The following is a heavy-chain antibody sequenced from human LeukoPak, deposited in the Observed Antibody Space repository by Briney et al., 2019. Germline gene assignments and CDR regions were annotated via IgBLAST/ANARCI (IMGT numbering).Heavy chain of an antibody. CDR2: FDPEDGET. J-gene: IGHJ4*02. V-gene: IGHV1-24*01. D-gene: IGHD2-21*02. CDR1: GYTLTELS. CDR3: ARLGVTDY. Sequence: GASVSVSCTVSGYTLTELSIHWGRQAPGKGLEWMGAFDPEDGETIYAQKFQGRVTITADESTSTAYMELSSLRSEDTAVYFCARLGVTDYWGQGTLVTVSS.